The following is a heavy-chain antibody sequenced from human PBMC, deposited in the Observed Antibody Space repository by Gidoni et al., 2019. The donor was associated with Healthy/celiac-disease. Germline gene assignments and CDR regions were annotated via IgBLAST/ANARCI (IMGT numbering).Heavy chain of an antibody. Sequence: QVQLQQWGAGLLNPSEPLSLTCAVYGGSFSVYYWSWIRQPPGKGLEWIGEINHSGSTNYNPSLKSRVTISVDTSKNQFSLKLSSVTAADTAVYYCARGSGYKHFKDYYYYGMDVWGQGTTVTVSS. CDR2: INHSGST. V-gene: IGHV4-34*01. CDR3: ARGSGYKHFKDYYYYGMDV. CDR1: GGSFSVYY. J-gene: IGHJ6*02. D-gene: IGHD5-12*01.